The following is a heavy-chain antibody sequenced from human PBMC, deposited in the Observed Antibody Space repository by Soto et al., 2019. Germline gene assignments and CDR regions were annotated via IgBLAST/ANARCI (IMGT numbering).Heavy chain of an antibody. V-gene: IGHV4-59*01. Sequence: SETLSLTCDVSVASITTYYWSWIRQAPGKGLEWIGNVYHTGTTDYNSSPKSRVTISVDTSKNQFSLNMNSVTAADTAVYYCARSLFGSGWTLDSWGQGALVTVSS. CDR3: ARSLFGSGWTLDS. D-gene: IGHD6-19*01. J-gene: IGHJ4*02. CDR1: VASITTYY. CDR2: VYHTGTT.